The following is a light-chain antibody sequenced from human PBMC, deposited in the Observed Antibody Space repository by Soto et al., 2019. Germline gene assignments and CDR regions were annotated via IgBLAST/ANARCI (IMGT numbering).Light chain of an antibody. CDR3: SSYTTSNAQV. CDR1: SSDVGTYNY. J-gene: IGLJ3*02. V-gene: IGLV2-14*01. Sequence: QSALTQPASVSGSPGQSITISCTGTSSDVGTYNYVSWYQHRPGKAPTLMIYDVSYRPSGVSNRFSGSKSANTASLTISGLQAEDDADYYCSSYTTSNAQVFGGGTKLTVL. CDR2: DVS.